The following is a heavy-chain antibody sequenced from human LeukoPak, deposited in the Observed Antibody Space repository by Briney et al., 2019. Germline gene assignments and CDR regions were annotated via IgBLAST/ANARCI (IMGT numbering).Heavy chain of an antibody. CDR1: GDSISSNSYY. D-gene: IGHD1-26*01. J-gene: IGHJ4*02. CDR3: AKGGKWDVTPFDY. Sequence: PSETLSLTCTVSGDSISSNSYYWGWIRQPPGKGLEWIGSIYYSGSTYYNLSLKSRVTISVDTSKTQFSLKLNSVTAADTAVYYCAKGGKWDVTPFDYWGQGTLVTVSS. CDR2: IYYSGST. V-gene: IGHV4-39*01.